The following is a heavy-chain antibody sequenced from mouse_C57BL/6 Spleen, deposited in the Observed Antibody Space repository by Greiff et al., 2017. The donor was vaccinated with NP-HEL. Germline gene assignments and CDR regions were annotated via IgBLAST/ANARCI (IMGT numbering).Heavy chain of an antibody. J-gene: IGHJ3*01. Sequence: EVHLVESGGGLVKPGGSLKLSCAASGFTFSDYGMHWVRQAPEKGLEWVAYISSGSSTIYYADTVKGRFTISRDNAKNTLFLQMTSLRSEDTAMYYCARGYYGSSYEFAYWGQGTLVTVSA. CDR2: ISSGSSTI. D-gene: IGHD1-1*01. CDR3: ARGYYGSSYEFAY. V-gene: IGHV5-17*01. CDR1: GFTFSDYG.